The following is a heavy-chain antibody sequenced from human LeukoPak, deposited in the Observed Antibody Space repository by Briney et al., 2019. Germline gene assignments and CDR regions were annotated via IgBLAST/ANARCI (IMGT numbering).Heavy chain of an antibody. CDR1: GGTFSSYA. Sequence: GASVKVSCKASGGTFSSYAISWVRQAPGQGLEWMGGIIPIFGTANYAQKFQGRVTITADESTSTAYMELSSLRSEDTAVYYCARGKTTPLGFDPWGQGTLVTVSS. CDR2: IIPIFGTA. D-gene: IGHD4-11*01. V-gene: IGHV1-69*13. CDR3: ARGKTTPLGFDP. J-gene: IGHJ5*02.